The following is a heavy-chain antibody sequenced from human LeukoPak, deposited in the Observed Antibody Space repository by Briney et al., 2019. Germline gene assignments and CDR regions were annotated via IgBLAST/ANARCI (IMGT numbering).Heavy chain of an antibody. D-gene: IGHD6-6*01. Sequence: SQTLSLTCTVSGVSISSSSYYWGWIRQPPGKGLEWIGSIYYSGSTYYNPSLKSRVTISVDTSKNQFSLKLSSVTAADTAVYYCAYSSSRTYYYYYMDVWGKGTTVTVSS. V-gene: IGHV4-39*01. CDR3: AYSSSRTYYYYYMDV. CDR1: GVSISSSSYY. CDR2: IYYSGST. J-gene: IGHJ6*03.